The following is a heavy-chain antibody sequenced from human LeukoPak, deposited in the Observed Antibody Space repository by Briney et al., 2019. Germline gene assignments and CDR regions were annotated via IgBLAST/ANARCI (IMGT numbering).Heavy chain of an antibody. Sequence: ASVKVSCKASGGTFSSYAISWVRQAPGQGLEWMGGIIPVFGTSNYAQKFQGRVTITADEYTRTAYMELSSLRSEDTAVYYCARVTGGRYCSTTSCYMRGWFDPWGQGTLVTVSS. CDR3: ARVTGGRYCSTTSCYMRGWFDP. CDR2: IIPVFGTS. V-gene: IGHV1-69*13. J-gene: IGHJ5*02. CDR1: GGTFSSYA. D-gene: IGHD2-2*02.